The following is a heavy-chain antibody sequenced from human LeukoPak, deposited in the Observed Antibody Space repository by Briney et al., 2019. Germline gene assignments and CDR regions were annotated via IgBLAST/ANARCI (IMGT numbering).Heavy chain of an antibody. J-gene: IGHJ4*02. Sequence: GGSLRLSCAVSGFTFSSYAMHWVRQAPGKGLEWVAVISYDGSNKYYADSVKGRFTISRANSKNTLYLQRHTLRAEDTAVYYCARVSGYSYTFDYWGQGTLVTVSS. CDR2: ISYDGSNK. CDR3: ARVSGYSYTFDY. D-gene: IGHD5-18*01. CDR1: GFTFSSYA. V-gene: IGHV3-30*04.